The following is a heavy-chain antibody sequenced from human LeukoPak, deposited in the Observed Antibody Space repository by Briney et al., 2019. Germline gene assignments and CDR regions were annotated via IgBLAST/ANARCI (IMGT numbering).Heavy chain of an antibody. CDR1: GYSLTNYG. V-gene: IGHV1-18*01. CDR3: ARVGRDCSTINCYWGDWLDP. Sequence: ASVRVSCKASGYSLTNYGITWVREAPGQGPAWMGWVSGSTGSTHYAQSVQGRVTMTTDTSTGTAYMELRSLRSDDTAVYYCARVGRDCSTINCYWGDWLDPWGQGTQVIVSS. D-gene: IGHD2-2*01. J-gene: IGHJ5*02. CDR2: VSGSTGST.